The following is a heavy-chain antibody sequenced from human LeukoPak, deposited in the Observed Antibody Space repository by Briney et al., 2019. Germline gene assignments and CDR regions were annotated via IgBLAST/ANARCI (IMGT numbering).Heavy chain of an antibody. J-gene: IGHJ5*02. D-gene: IGHD1-26*01. CDR3: ARIGYSKWFDP. CDR2: IYYSGST. V-gene: IGHV4-31*03. Sequence: SETLSLTCTVSGGSISSGGYYWSWIRQHPGKGLEWIGYIYYSGSTYYNPSLKSRVTISVDTSKNQFSLKLSSVTAADTAVYYCARIGYSKWFDPWGQGTLVTVSS. CDR1: GGSISSGGYY.